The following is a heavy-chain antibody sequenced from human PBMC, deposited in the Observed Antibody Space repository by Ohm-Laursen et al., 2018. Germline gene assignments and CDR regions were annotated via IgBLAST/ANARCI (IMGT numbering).Heavy chain of an antibody. D-gene: IGHD4-17*01. V-gene: IGHV3-30*18. Sequence: SLRLSCAASGFTFSYYGIHWVRQAPGKGLEWVAVISYDGSNKYYVDSVKGRFTISRDNAKNSLYLQMNSLRAEDTALYYCAKGGPMTTGAFDVWGQGTMVTVSS. CDR2: ISYDGSNK. CDR3: AKGGPMTTGAFDV. CDR1: GFTFSYYG. J-gene: IGHJ3*01.